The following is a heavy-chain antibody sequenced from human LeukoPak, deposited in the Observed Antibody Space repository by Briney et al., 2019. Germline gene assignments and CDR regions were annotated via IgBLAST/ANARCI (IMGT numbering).Heavy chain of an antibody. CDR1: GFTFSSYA. D-gene: IGHD6-19*01. CDR3: ATSPRSDSSGQI. V-gene: IGHV3-23*01. CDR2: ISGSGGST. J-gene: IGHJ4*02. Sequence: GGSLRLSCAASGFTFSSYAMSWVRQAPGKGLEWVSAISGSGGSTYYADSVKGRFTISRDNSKNTLYLQMNGLRAEDTAVYYCATSPRSDSSGQIWGQGTLVTVSS.